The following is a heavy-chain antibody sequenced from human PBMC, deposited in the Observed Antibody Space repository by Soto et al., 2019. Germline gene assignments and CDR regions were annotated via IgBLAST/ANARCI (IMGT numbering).Heavy chain of an antibody. CDR2: VYPTGST. J-gene: IGHJ4*02. D-gene: IGHD2-15*01. CDR3: AKEGDCYGGSCPLDY. Sequence: QVQLQESGPGLVKPSGTLSLTCAVSGGSISSSNWWTWVRQPPGEGLEWIGEVYPTGSTKYNPSLGSRVAILLDKSKNQFSLRLTSVTAADTAVYYCAKEGDCYGGSCPLDYWGQGILVTVSP. CDR1: GGSISSSNW. V-gene: IGHV4-4*02.